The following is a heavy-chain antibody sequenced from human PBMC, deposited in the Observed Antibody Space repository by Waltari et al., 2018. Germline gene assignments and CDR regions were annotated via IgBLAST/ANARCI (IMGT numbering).Heavy chain of an antibody. CDR2: ISTRSSYI. CDR1: GFTFSSYS. V-gene: IGHV3-21*01. CDR3: ATVGDTAMAPPRNY. J-gene: IGHJ4*02. Sequence: EVQLVESGGGLVKPGGSLRLSCVASGFTFSSYSMNWVRQAPGKGLEWVSSISTRSSYIYYADSGKGRFTISRDNAKNSLYLQMNSLRAEDTAVYYCATVGDTAMAPPRNYWGQGTLVTVSS. D-gene: IGHD5-18*01.